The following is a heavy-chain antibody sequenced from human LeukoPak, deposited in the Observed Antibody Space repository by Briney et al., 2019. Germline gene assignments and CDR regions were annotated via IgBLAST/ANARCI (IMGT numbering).Heavy chain of an antibody. V-gene: IGHV4-34*01. CDR3: ARARGELPSLIDY. J-gene: IGHJ4*02. CDR1: GGSFSGYY. CDR2: INHSGST. Sequence: QPSETLSLTCAVYGGSFSGYYWSWIRQPPGKGLEWIGEINHSGSTNYNPSLKSRVTISVDTSKNQFSLKLSSVTAADTAVYYCARARGELPSLIDYWGQGTLVTVSS. D-gene: IGHD1-26*01.